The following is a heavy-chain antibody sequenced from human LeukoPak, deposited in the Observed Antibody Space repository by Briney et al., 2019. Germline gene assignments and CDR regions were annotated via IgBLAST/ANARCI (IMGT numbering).Heavy chain of an antibody. CDR1: GFTFSTYA. V-gene: IGHV3-23*01. Sequence: GGSLRLSCAASGFTFSTYAMTWVRQAPGRGLEWVSGISGSGDNTCHADSVKGRFTISRDNSKNTLYLQMNSLRAEDTALYYCAKDGGLDWGQGTLVTVSS. CDR2: ISGSGDNT. CDR3: AKDGGLD. J-gene: IGHJ4*02. D-gene: IGHD3-16*01.